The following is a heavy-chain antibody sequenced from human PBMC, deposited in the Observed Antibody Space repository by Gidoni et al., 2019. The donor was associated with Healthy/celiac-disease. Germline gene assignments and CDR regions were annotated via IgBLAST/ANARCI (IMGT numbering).Heavy chain of an antibody. D-gene: IGHD1-26*01. V-gene: IGHV4-4*07. CDR1: GGSIRTYY. J-gene: IGHJ3*02. CDR2: IYTSWST. Sequence: QVQLQESGPGLVKPSETLSLNCTVSGGSIRTYYWSWIRQPAGKGLEWIGHIYTSWSTNYNPSLKSRVTMSVDTSKNQFSRKLSSVTAADTAVYYCARGRWELLLQRDAFDIWGQGTMVTVSS. CDR3: ARGRWELLLQRDAFDI.